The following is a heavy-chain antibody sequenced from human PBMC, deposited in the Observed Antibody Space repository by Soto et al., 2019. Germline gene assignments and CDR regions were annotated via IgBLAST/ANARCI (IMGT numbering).Heavy chain of an antibody. Sequence: PSEILSLTSTVSANSISSSSYYWGWIRPPPGNRLEWIGSIYYSGSTYYNPSLKSRVTISVDTSKNQFFRKLSSVTAADTAVYYCARGKRDYGDYRYYYYYMDVWGKGTTVTVSS. CDR3: ARGKRDYGDYRYYYYYMDV. CDR2: IYYSGST. D-gene: IGHD4-17*01. J-gene: IGHJ6*03. CDR1: ANSISSSSYY. V-gene: IGHV4-39*01.